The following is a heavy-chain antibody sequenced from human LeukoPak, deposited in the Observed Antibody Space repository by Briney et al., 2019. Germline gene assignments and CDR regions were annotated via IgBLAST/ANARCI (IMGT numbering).Heavy chain of an antibody. D-gene: IGHD1-26*01. J-gene: IGHJ4*02. CDR3: AREGQVVGRTMSDY. V-gene: IGHV3-23*01. CDR1: GFTFSSYA. CDR2: ISGSGGTT. Sequence: GGSLRLSCAASGFTFSSYAMNWVRQAPGKGLEWVSGISGSGGTTYYADSVKGRFTISRDDSKNTLYLQMNSLRAEDTAVYYCAREGQVVGRTMSDYWGQGTLVTVSS.